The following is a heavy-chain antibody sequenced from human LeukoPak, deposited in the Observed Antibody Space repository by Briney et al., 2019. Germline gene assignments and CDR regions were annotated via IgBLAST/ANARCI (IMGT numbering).Heavy chain of an antibody. CDR1: GFTFSSYG. Sequence: QAGGSLRLSCAASGFTFSSYGMHWVRQAPGKGLEWVAVIWYDGSNKYYADFVKGRFTISRDNSKNTLYLQMNSLRGEDTAVYYCAKEYSRSSFFDNWGQGILVTVAS. V-gene: IGHV3-30*02. J-gene: IGHJ4*02. CDR2: IWYDGSNK. CDR3: AKEYSRSSFFDN. D-gene: IGHD6-6*01.